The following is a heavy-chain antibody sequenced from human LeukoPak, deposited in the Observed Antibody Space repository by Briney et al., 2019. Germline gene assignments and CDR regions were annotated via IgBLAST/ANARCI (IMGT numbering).Heavy chain of an antibody. Sequence: PSQTLSLTCTVSGGSTSSGDYYWSWIRQPPGKGLEWIGYIYYSGDTYYNPSLKSRITISVDTSKNQFSLKLSTVTAADTAVYYCARVSRIIRGVNFWGQGTLVTISS. J-gene: IGHJ4*02. CDR3: ARVSRIIRGVNF. CDR1: GGSTSSGDYY. V-gene: IGHV4-30-4*08. CDR2: IYYSGDT. D-gene: IGHD3-10*01.